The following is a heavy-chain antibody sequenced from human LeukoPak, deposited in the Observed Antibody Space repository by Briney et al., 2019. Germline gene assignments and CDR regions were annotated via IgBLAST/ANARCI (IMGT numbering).Heavy chain of an antibody. CDR1: GGSISTYQ. J-gene: IGHJ4*02. Sequence: SETLSLTCTVSGGSISTYQWNWIRQPPGKGLERIGYISNSGSTSFNPSLKSRVTMSVDTSKNQFSLNLGSVTAADTAVYYCARRGPPWWDYWGQGTLVTVSS. CDR2: ISNSGST. V-gene: IGHV4-59*08. CDR3: ARRGPPWWDY. D-gene: IGHD2-15*01.